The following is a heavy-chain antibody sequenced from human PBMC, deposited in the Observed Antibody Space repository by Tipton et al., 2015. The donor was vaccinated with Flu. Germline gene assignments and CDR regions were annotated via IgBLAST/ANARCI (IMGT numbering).Heavy chain of an antibody. D-gene: IGHD3-16*01. CDR1: GGSISSYY. J-gene: IGHJ4*02. CDR2: FYTSGST. CDR3: ARDRKLWGIDY. Sequence: LRLSCTVSGGSISSYYWSWIRQPAGKGLEWIGRFYTSGSTNYNPSLKSRVTMSVDTSKNQFSLKLSSVTAADTAVYYCARDRKLWGIDYWGQGTLVTVSS. V-gene: IGHV4-4*07.